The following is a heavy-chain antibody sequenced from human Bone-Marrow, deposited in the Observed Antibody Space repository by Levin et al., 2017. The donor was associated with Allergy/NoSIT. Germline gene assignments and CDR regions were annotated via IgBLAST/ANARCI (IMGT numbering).Heavy chain of an antibody. CDR2: IIPILALT. CDR1: GATFSTYS. V-gene: IGHV1-69*02. Sequence: SVKVSCKTSGATFSTYSITWVRQAPGQGLEWMGRIIPILALTNYAQQFQGRVTITADKSTNTAYMELTSLRYDDTAVYYCARGMSTAGPSPAEYFQHWGLGTRVSVSS. CDR3: ARGMSTAGPSPAEYFQH. D-gene: IGHD6-13*01. J-gene: IGHJ1*01.